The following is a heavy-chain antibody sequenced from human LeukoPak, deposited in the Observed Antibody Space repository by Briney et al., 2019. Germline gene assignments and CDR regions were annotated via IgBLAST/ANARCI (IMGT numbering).Heavy chain of an antibody. J-gene: IGHJ3*02. D-gene: IGHD6-13*01. CDR3: ARVDDTSSWYGDDAFDM. V-gene: IGHV3-7*01. CDR1: GFTFSNYW. CDR2: IHQHGNEK. Sequence: GGSLRLSCAASGFTFSNYWMSWVRQAPGKGLEWVASIHQHGNEKYFVDSVRGRFTISRDNAKNSLYLQMNSLRAEDTAVYYCARVDDTSSWYGDDAFDMWGQGTMVIVSS.